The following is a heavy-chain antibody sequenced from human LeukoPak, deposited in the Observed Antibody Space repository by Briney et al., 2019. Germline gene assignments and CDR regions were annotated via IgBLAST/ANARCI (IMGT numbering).Heavy chain of an antibody. V-gene: IGHV3-7*04. CDR3: TRVGYIDEGIDY. J-gene: IGHJ4*02. CDR2: IKQDGSKK. D-gene: IGHD5-24*01. CDR1: GFIFGDYW. Sequence: PGGSLRLSCVASGFIFGDYWMTWVRQAPGKGLEWVANIKQDGSKKSYVDSVKGRFTISRGNAKNSLYLQMNSLRAEDTAIYYCTRVGYIDEGIDYWGQGTLVTVSS.